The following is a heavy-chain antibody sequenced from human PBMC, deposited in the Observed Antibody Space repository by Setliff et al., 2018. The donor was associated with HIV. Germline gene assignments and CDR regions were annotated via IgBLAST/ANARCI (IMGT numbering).Heavy chain of an antibody. CDR2: ISGNGGTT. Sequence: PGGSLRLSCAASGFALSSNYMHWVRLAPGRGLEYVAAISGNGGTTYYVDSVKGRFTISRDNSKNTLYLQMGGLRADDMGVYYCGRRPVAAARYMDVWGKGTTVTVSS. CDR1: GFALSSNY. J-gene: IGHJ6*03. V-gene: IGHV3-64*02. CDR3: GRRPVAAARYMDV. D-gene: IGHD2-2*01.